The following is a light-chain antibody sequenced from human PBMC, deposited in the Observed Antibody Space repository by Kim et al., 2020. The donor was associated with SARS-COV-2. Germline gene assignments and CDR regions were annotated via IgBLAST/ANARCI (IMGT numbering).Light chain of an antibody. CDR2: AAS. J-gene: IGKJ2*01. CDR1: QSISSY. Sequence: SASVGDRVTITCRASQSISSYLNWYQQKPGKAPKLLIYAASSLQSGVPSRFSGSGSGTDFTLTISSLQPEDFATDYCQQSYSTPYTFGQGTKLEI. CDR3: QQSYSTPYT. V-gene: IGKV1-39*01.